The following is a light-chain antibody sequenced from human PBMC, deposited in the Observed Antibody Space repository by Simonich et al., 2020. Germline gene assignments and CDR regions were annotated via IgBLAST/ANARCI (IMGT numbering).Light chain of an antibody. V-gene: IGKV4-1*01. J-gene: IGKJ3*01. CDR1: QSFLYSSNNKNY. CDR3: QQYYSTPFT. CDR2: WAS. Sequence: DIVMTQSPDSLAVSLGERATINCKSSQSFLYSSNNKNYLAWYQQKPGQPPKLLIYWASTRESGVPDRVRGSGSGTDFTLTISSLQAEDVAVYYCQQYYSTPFTFGPGTKVDIK.